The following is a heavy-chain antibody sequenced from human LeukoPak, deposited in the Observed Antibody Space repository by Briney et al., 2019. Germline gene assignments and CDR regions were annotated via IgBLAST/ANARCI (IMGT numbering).Heavy chain of an antibody. Sequence: GGSLRLSCVVSGFTFNDHFMDWVRQAPGKGLEWVGRGGIGGHSYTTEYAASVKGRITISRDDSKSSLYLQFSSLKTEDTGVYYCARVRDAFDYYYLDVWGKGTAVSVSS. CDR1: GFTFNDHF. D-gene: IGHD2/OR15-2a*01. J-gene: IGHJ6*03. CDR3: ARVRDAFDYYYLDV. V-gene: IGHV3-72*01. CDR2: GGIGGHSYTT.